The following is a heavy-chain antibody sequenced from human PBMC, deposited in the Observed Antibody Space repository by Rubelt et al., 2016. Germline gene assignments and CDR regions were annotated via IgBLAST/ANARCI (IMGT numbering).Heavy chain of an antibody. J-gene: IGHJ6*02. D-gene: IGHD6-13*01. Sequence: GKGLEWVSYISSSSSTIYYADSVKGRFTISRDNAKNSLYLQMNSLRAEDTAVYYCARDLGIAAAGPRGDGMDVWGQGTTVTVSS. CDR3: ARDLGIAAAGPRGDGMDV. CDR2: ISSSSSTI. V-gene: IGHV3-48*01.